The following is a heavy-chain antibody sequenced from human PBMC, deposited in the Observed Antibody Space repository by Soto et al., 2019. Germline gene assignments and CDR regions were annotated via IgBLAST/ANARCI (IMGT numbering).Heavy chain of an antibody. CDR3: AKWTTTSHTFES. CDR2: LCSTGQN. Sequence: SETLSLTCSVSGGSITGYCWNWVRQPPERGLEWIGYLCSTGQNGYNPSLNSRGTISLDTSKNQFSLHLRSVTATDTATYFCAKWTTTSHTFESWGQGTLVTVSS. V-gene: IGHV4-4*08. J-gene: IGHJ4*02. CDR1: GGSITGYC. D-gene: IGHD1-1*01.